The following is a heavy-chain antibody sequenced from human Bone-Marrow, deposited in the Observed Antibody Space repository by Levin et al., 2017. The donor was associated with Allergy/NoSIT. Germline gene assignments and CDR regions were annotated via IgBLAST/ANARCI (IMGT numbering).Heavy chain of an antibody. D-gene: IGHD3-9*01. Sequence: SETLSLTCTVSGSSIVRGDYYWSWIRQPPGKGLEWIGYIYYSGTTDYNPSLKSRASISVDPSKNQFSLQLNSVTAADTAVYYCARGYFFDYWSQGTLVTVSS. CDR2: IYYSGTT. CDR1: GSSIVRGDYY. CDR3: ARGYFFDY. V-gene: IGHV4-30-4*01. J-gene: IGHJ4*02.